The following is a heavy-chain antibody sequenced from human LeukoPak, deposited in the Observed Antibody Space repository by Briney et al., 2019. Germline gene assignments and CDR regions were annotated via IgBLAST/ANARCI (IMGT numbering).Heavy chain of an antibody. Sequence: SETLSLTCTVSGGSFSSSDYYWGWIRQPPGKGLEWIGSIYSSVSTYYKPSLKSRITISVDTSKNQFSLKLSSVTAADTAVYYCAGQTTVLRFLTPTYFDCWGQGTLVTVSS. D-gene: IGHD3-3*01. V-gene: IGHV4-39*01. CDR3: AGQTTVLRFLTPTYFDC. J-gene: IGHJ4*02. CDR1: GGSFSSSDYY. CDR2: IYSSVST.